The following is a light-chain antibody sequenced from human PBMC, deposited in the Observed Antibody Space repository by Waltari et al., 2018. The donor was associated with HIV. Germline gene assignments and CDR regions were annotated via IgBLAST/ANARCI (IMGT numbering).Light chain of an antibody. Sequence: DIQMTQSPSSVSASVGDRVTITCRASQSIGRWLVWYQQTPGKAPKLLIYATSPLQPGVPSRFSGSGSGTTFALTITSLQPEDFATYYCQQASSLPLTFGGGTKVEIK. CDR2: ATS. V-gene: IGKV1-12*01. J-gene: IGKJ4*01. CDR1: QSIGRW. CDR3: QQASSLPLT.